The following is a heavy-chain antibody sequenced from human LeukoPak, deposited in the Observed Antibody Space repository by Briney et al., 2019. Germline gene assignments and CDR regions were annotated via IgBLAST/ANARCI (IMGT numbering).Heavy chain of an antibody. CDR3: ARQGTPRRSSWSSYLLYYYYMDV. CDR2: IYYSGST. CDR1: GGSISSYY. V-gene: IGHV4-59*08. J-gene: IGHJ6*03. D-gene: IGHD6-13*01. Sequence: SETLSLTCTVSGGSISSYYWSWIRQPPGKGLQWIGYIYYSGSTNYNPSLKSRVTISVDTSKNQFSLKLSSVTAADTAVYYCARQGTPRRSSWSSYLLYYYYMDVWGKGTTVTISS.